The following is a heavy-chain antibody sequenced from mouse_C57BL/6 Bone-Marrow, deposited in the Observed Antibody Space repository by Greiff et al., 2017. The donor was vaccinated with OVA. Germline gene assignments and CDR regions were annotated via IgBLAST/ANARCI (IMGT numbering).Heavy chain of an antibody. J-gene: IGHJ4*01. V-gene: IGHV1-53*01. D-gene: IGHD2-5*01. CDR1: GYTFTSYW. CDR2: INPSNGGT. Sequence: VQLQQPGTELVKPGASVKLSCKASGYTFTSYWMHWVKQRPGQGLEWIGNINPSNGGTNYNEQFKSKATLTVDKSSSTAYMQLSSLTSEDSAVYYCARAGPYYSNDGGFAMDYWGQGTSVTVSS. CDR3: ARAGPYYSNDGGFAMDY.